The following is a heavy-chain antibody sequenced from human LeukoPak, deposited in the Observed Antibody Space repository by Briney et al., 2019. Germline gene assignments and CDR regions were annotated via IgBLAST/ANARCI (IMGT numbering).Heavy chain of an antibody. CDR2: ISSSSSYI. V-gene: IGHV3-21*04. Sequence: PGGSLRLSCAASGFTFSSYTMNWVRQAPGKGLQSVSSISSSSSYIYYADSVKGRFTISRDNSKNSLYLQMNSMRADDTAVYYCAKDLVVGALDYWGQGTLVTVSS. CDR3: AKDLVVGALDY. J-gene: IGHJ4*02. CDR1: GFTFSSYT. D-gene: IGHD1-26*01.